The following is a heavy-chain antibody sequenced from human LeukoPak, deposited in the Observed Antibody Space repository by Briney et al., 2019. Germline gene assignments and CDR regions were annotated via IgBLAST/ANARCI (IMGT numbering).Heavy chain of an antibody. CDR1: GYIFTGYY. CDR2: ISAYNGNT. J-gene: IGHJ4*02. CDR3: VIYSSGWYFDY. V-gene: IGHV1-18*04. D-gene: IGHD6-19*01. Sequence: GASVKVSCKASGYIFTGYYMHWVRQAPGQGLEWMGWISAYNGNTNYAQKLQGRVTMTTDTSTSTAYMELRSLRSDDTAVYYCVIYSSGWYFDYWGQGTLVTVSS.